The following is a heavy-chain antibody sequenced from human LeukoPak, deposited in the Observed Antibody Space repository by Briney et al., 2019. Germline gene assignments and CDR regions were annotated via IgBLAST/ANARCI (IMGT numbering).Heavy chain of an antibody. D-gene: IGHD1-26*01. J-gene: IGHJ4*02. CDR2: ISNDGRSI. Sequence: QPGGSLRLSCAASGFTFSSYGMHWVRQAPAKGLEWVAVISNDGRSIYYADSVKGRFTISRDNSKNTLYLQMNSLRAEDTAVYYCARDSSGSYSTFDYWGQGTLVTVSS. CDR1: GFTFSSYG. CDR3: ARDSSGSYSTFDY. V-gene: IGHV3-30*03.